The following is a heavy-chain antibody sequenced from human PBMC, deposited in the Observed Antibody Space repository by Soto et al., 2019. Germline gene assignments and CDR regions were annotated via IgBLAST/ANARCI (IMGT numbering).Heavy chain of an antibody. CDR1: GFSLSNARMG. J-gene: IGHJ3*02. Sequence: SGPTLVNPTETLTLTCTVSGFSLSNARMGVSWIRQPPGKALEWLAHIFSNDEKSYSTSLKSRLTISKDTSKSQVVLTMTNMDPVDTATYYCARIRHGGGLVWFGAIILAFDIWGQGTMLIVSS. V-gene: IGHV2-26*01. CDR2: IFSNDEK. D-gene: IGHD3-10*01. CDR3: ARIRHGGGLVWFGAIILAFDI.